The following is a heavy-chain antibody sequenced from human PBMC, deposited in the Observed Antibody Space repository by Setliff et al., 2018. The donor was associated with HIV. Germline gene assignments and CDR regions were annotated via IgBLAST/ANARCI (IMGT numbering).Heavy chain of an antibody. CDR1: GYTFTDYA. CDR3: ARAGYLPHYFDS. D-gene: IGHD2-15*01. V-gene: IGHV1-3*01. CDR2: INAGNGNT. J-gene: IGHJ4*02. Sequence: ASVKVSCKASGYTFTDYAMHWVRQAPGQRLEWMGWINAGNGNTKYSQKFQDRVTITRDTSASTAYMELSSLRPEDTATYYCARAGYLPHYFDSWGQGTLVTVSS.